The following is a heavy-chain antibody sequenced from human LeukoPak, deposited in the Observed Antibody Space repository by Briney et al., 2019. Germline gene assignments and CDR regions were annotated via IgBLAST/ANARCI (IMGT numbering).Heavy chain of an antibody. D-gene: IGHD4-17*01. CDR2: IYYSGST. CDR1: GGSISSSSYY. Sequence: SETVSLTCTVSGGSISSSSYYWGWIRQPPGKGLEWIGSIYYSGSTYYNPSLKSRVTISVDTSKNQFSLKLSSVTAADTAVYYCASLQFSTVFFDYWGQGTLVTVSS. CDR3: ASLQFSTVFFDY. J-gene: IGHJ4*02. V-gene: IGHV4-39*01.